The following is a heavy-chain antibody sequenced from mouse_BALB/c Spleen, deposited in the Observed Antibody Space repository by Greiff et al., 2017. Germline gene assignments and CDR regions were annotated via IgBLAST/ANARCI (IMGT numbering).Heavy chain of an antibody. Sequence: EVMLVESGAELVRSGASVKLSCTASGFNIKDYYMHWVKQRPEQGLEWIGWIDPENGDTEYAPKFQGKATMTADTSSNTAYLQLSSLTSEDTAVYYCNAGITTARGYWGQGTTLTVSS. CDR3: NAGITTARGY. V-gene: IGHV14-4*02. J-gene: IGHJ2*01. CDR1: GFNIKDYY. CDR2: IDPENGDT. D-gene: IGHD1-1*01.